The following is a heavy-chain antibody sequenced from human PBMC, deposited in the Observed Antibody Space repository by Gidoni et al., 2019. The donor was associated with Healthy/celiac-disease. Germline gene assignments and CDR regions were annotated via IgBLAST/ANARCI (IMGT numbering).Heavy chain of an antibody. V-gene: IGHV1-69*06. CDR2: IIPIFGTA. CDR1: CGTFRSYA. D-gene: IGHD5-18*01. J-gene: IGHJ6*02. Sequence: QVQLVQSGAEVKKPGSSVKVPCKASCGTFRSYAISWVPQAPGQGLEWMGGIIPIFGTANYAQKFQGRVTITADKSTSTAYMELSSLRSEDTAVYYCARVDTAMGHNGMDVWGQGTTVTVSS. CDR3: ARVDTAMGHNGMDV.